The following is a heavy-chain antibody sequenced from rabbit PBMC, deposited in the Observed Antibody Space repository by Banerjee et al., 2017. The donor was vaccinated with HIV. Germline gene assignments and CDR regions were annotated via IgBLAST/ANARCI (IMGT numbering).Heavy chain of an antibody. CDR3: ARSSDSGWYSSVYFNL. Sequence: QSLEESGGDLVKPGASLTLTCTASGFTVSSNYWICWVRQAPGKGLEWIGCIGAGGFSTAFASWAQGRFTITKTPSTTVTLQMTSLTAADTATYFCARSSDSGWYSSVYFNLWGPGTLVTVS. V-gene: IGHV1S40*01. CDR2: IGAGGFST. D-gene: IGHD1-1*01. CDR1: GFTVSSNYW. J-gene: IGHJ4*01.